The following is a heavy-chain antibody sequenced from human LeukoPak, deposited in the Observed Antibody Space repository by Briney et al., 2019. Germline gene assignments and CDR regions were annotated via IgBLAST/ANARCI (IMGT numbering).Heavy chain of an antibody. CDR2: INHSGST. J-gene: IGHJ4*02. Sequence: SETLSLTCAVYGGSFSGYYWSWIRQPPGKGLEWFGEINHSGSTNYNPSLKSRVTISVDTSKNQFSLKLSSVTAADTAVYYCARSTYYYDSSGYYGLDYWGQGTLVTVSS. V-gene: IGHV4-34*01. D-gene: IGHD3-22*01. CDR1: GGSFSGYY. CDR3: ARSTYYYDSSGYYGLDY.